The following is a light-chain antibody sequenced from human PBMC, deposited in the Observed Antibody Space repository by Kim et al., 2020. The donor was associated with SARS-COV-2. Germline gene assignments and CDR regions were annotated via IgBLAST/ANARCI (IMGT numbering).Light chain of an antibody. CDR1: NLGDKY. J-gene: IGLJ3*02. CDR3: QAWDSSTAV. Sequence: SVSPGQTASITCSGSNLGDKYAYWYQKKPGQSPILVIYQHTKRPSGISQRFSGSSFGNTATLTISRAQTMDEADYYCQAWDSSTAVFGGGTQLTVL. V-gene: IGLV3-1*01. CDR2: QHT.